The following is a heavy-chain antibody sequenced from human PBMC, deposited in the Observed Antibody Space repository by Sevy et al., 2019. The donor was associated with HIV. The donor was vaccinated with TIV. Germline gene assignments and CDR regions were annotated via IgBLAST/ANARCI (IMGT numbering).Heavy chain of an antibody. Sequence: GGSLRLSCTASGFTFGDYAMSWFRQAPGKGLEWVGFIRSKAYGGTTEYAASVRGRFTISRDDSKSIAYLQMNSLKTEDTAVYYCTRDKLRGLANCRMDAFDIWGQGTMVTVSS. CDR1: GFTFGDYA. D-gene: IGHD7-27*01. J-gene: IGHJ3*02. V-gene: IGHV3-49*03. CDR3: TRDKLRGLANCRMDAFDI. CDR2: IRSKAYGGTT.